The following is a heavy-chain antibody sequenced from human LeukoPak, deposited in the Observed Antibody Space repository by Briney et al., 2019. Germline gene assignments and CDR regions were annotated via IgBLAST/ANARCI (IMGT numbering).Heavy chain of an antibody. J-gene: IGHJ3*02. D-gene: IGHD2-15*01. Sequence: GGSLRLSCAASGFTVSSNYMSWVRQAPGKGLEWVSVIYSGGSTYYTDSVKGRFTISRDNSKNTLYLQMNSLRVEDTAVYYCAREIYCSASSCTGGVFDIWGQGTMVTVSS. V-gene: IGHV3-53*01. CDR3: AREIYCSASSCTGGVFDI. CDR2: IYSGGST. CDR1: GFTVSSNY.